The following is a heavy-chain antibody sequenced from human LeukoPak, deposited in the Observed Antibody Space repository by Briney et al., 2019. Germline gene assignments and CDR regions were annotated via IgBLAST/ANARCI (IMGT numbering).Heavy chain of an antibody. D-gene: IGHD1-26*01. V-gene: IGHV3-48*03. Sequence: GGSLRLSCAASGFTFSSYEMNWVRQAPGKGLEWVSYISSSGSTIYYADSAKGRFTISRDNAKNSLYLQMNSLRAEDTAVYYCARVEWELRAFDIWGQGTMVTVSS. CDR1: GFTFSSYE. CDR3: ARVEWELRAFDI. CDR2: ISSSGSTI. J-gene: IGHJ3*02.